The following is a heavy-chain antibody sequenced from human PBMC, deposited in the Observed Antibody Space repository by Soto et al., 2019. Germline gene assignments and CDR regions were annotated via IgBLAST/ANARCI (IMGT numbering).Heavy chain of an antibody. J-gene: IGHJ5*02. V-gene: IGHV3-23*01. D-gene: IGHD3-10*01. CDR3: VKNSGWFNT. CDR1: GFTFGTTD. CDR2: IDGSGGIT. Sequence: QLLQSGGGLVQPGGSLTLSCAASGFTFGTTDMSWVRQAPGEGLEWVSTIDGSGGITYYADSVKGRFTISSDNSRNTGYLQMNSLRGDDTALYYCVKNSGWFNTWGQGALVTVSS.